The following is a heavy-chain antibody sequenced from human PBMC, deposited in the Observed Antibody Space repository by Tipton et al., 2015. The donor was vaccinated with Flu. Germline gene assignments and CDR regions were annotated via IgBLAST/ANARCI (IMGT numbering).Heavy chain of an antibody. Sequence: TLSLTCTVSGGSISGYYWTWIRLPAGKGLEWIGRIHTSGSTGYNPSLKSRVTMSVDASKNQFSLQLNSVTAADTAVYYCARDGGIAAGGYGMDVWGQGTTVTVSS. D-gene: IGHD6-13*01. J-gene: IGHJ6*02. CDR1: GGSISGYY. CDR3: ARDGGIAAGGYGMDV. V-gene: IGHV4-4*07. CDR2: IHTSGST.